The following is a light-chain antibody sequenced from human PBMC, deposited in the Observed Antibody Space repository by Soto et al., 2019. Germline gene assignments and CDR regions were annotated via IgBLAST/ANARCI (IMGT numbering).Light chain of an antibody. CDR2: GAS. Sequence: EIVMTQSPATLSVSPGERATLSCRASQSVSSNLAWYQQKPGQAPRLLIYGASTRATGIPARFSGSGSGTGFTLTISRLEPEDFAVCYCQQYGSSPDTFGQGTKVDIK. V-gene: IGKV3-15*01. CDR3: QQYGSSPDT. CDR1: QSVSSN. J-gene: IGKJ1*01.